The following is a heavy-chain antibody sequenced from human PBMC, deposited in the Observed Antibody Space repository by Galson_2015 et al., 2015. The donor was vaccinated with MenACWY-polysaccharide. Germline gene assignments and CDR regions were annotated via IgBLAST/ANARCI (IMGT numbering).Heavy chain of an antibody. CDR1: GGSISSYY. CDR3: ARAIAVAGQRRDFDL. CDR2: INYSGST. J-gene: IGHJ2*01. D-gene: IGHD6-19*01. V-gene: IGHV4-59*01. Sequence: TLSLTCTVSGGSISSYYWNWIRQPPGKGLEWVGYINYSGSTNHNPSLKSRVTMSVDTSKNQFSLNLTSVTDADTAVYYCARAIAVAGQRRDFDLWGRGPLFTVSS.